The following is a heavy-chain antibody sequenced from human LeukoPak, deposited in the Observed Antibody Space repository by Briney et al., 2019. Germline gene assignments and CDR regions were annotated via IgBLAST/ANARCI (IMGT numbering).Heavy chain of an antibody. CDR2: INHSGST. Sequence: GSLRLSCAASGFTVSSNYMSWVRQAPGKGLEWIGEINHSGSTNYNPSLKSRVTISVDTSKNQFSLKLSSVTAADTAVYYCARGLYYYDSSGYLGYWGQGTLVTVSS. CDR1: GFTVSSNY. D-gene: IGHD3-22*01. CDR3: ARGLYYYDSSGYLGY. J-gene: IGHJ4*02. V-gene: IGHV4-34*01.